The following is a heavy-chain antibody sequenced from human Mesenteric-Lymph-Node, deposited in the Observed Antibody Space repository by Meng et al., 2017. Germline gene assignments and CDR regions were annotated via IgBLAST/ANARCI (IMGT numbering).Heavy chain of an antibody. CDR3: ARGAMITFGGVIVPLYFDY. CDR2: ISPTGGSL. V-gene: IGHV3-11*01. D-gene: IGHD3-16*02. Sequence: GESLKISCAASGFTFSDYYMTWIRQPPGQGLEWIASISPTGGSLYYADSVKGRFSISRDNAKNSLYLQMNSLRAEDTALYYCARGAMITFGGVIVPLYFDYWGQGTLVTVSS. CDR1: GFTFSDYY. J-gene: IGHJ4*02.